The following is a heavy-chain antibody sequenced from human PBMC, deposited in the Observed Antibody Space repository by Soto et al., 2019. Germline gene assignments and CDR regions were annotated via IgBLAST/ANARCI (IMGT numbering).Heavy chain of an antibody. CDR3: ARGILRPNHYMDV. CDR1: AASVSRGGYF. CDR2: IYDSGSA. V-gene: IGHV4-31*03. J-gene: IGHJ6*03. Sequence: QVQLQESGPGLVKPSQTLSLTSIVSAASVSRGGYFWTWIRQHPGKGLEWIGYIYDSGSAFYNPSLKSRVTMSVDTSKNQFSLNLGSVTAADTAVFYCARGILRPNHYMDVWGKGTAVAVSS. D-gene: IGHD3-3*01.